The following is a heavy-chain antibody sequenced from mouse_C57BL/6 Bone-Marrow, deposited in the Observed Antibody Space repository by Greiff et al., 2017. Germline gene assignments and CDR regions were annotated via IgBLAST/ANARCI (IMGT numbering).Heavy chain of an antibody. CDR3: TKKMMAWFAY. CDR1: GFTFSNYW. J-gene: IGHJ3*01. D-gene: IGHD2-3*01. CDR2: IRLKSDNYPT. V-gene: IGHV6-3*01. Sequence: EVQVVESGGGLVQPGGSMKLSCVASGFTFSNYWMNWVRQSPEKGLEWVAQIRLKSDNYPTHYAESVKGRFTISRDDSKSSVYLQMNNLRAEDTGIYYCTKKMMAWFAYWGQGTLVTVSA.